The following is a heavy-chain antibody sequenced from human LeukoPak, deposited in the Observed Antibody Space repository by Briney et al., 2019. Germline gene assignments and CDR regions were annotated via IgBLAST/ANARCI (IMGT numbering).Heavy chain of an antibody. CDR2: IWYDGSNK. D-gene: IGHD6-19*01. CDR3: ARDRYSSGWPVY. V-gene: IGHV3-33*01. CDR1: GFTFSSYG. J-gene: IGHJ4*02. Sequence: GGSLRLFCGASGFTFSSYGMHWVRQAPGKGLEWVAVIWYDGSNKYYADSVKGRFTISRDNSKNTLYLQMNSLRAEDTAVYYCARDRYSSGWPVYWGQGTLVTVSS.